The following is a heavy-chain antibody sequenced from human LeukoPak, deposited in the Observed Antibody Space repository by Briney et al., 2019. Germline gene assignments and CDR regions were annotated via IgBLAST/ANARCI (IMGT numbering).Heavy chain of an antibody. CDR3: ARGPDYGGNLRNLGYYFDY. J-gene: IGHJ4*02. CDR2: TYYRSKWYN. CDR1: GDSVSSNSAA. Sequence: SQTLSLTCAISGDSVSSNSAAWNWIRQSPSRGLEWLGRTYYRSKWYNDYAVSVKSRIIINPDTSKNQFSLQLNSVTPEDTAVYYCARGPDYGGNLRNLGYYFDYWGQGTLVTVSS. D-gene: IGHD4-23*01. V-gene: IGHV6-1*01.